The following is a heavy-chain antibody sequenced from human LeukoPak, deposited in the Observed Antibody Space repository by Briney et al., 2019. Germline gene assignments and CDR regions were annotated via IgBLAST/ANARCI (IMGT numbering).Heavy chain of an antibody. V-gene: IGHV3-23*01. CDR1: GFTFSGYA. CDR2: LVIGGSST. Sequence: GGSLRLSCAASGFTFSGYAMSWVRQAPGKGLKWVSALVIGGSSTYYADSVKGRFTISRDNSKSTLYLQMNSLRAEDTALYYCAKDRLTIDAFDIWGQGTMVTVSS. J-gene: IGHJ3*02. D-gene: IGHD4/OR15-4a*01. CDR3: AKDRLTIDAFDI.